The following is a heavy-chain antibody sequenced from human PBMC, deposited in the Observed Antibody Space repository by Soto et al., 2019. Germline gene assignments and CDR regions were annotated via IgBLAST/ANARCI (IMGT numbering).Heavy chain of an antibody. D-gene: IGHD1-26*01. CDR1: GFTFSSYA. CDR2: ISYDGSNK. Sequence: GGSLRLSCAASGFTFSSYAMHWVRQAPGKGLEWVAVISYDGSNKYYADSVKGRFTISRDNSKNTLYLQTNSLRAEDTAVYYCARSVVGATPYYFDYWGQGTLVTVSS. CDR3: ARSVVGATPYYFDY. V-gene: IGHV3-30-3*01. J-gene: IGHJ4*02.